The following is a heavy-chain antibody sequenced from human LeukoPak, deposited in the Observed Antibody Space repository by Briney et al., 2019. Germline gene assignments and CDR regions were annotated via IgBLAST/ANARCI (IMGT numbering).Heavy chain of an antibody. CDR2: ISGSGDST. CDR3: ANSESY. V-gene: IGHV3-23*01. Sequence: GGSLRLSCAASGFTFSSYAMSWVRQAPGKGLEWFSAISGSGDSTYYADSGKGRFTICRYNSKNTLYLQMNSLRAEDTAVYYCANSESYWGQGTLVTVSS. J-gene: IGHJ4*02. CDR1: GFTFSSYA.